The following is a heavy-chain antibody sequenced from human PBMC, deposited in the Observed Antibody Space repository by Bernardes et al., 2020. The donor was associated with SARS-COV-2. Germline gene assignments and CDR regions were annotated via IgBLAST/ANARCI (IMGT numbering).Heavy chain of an antibody. V-gene: IGHV3-66*01. Sequence: GGSLRLSCAASGVTVSSNYMIWVRQALGKGLEWVSLIYSGGSKHSADSVKGRFTIPREKPKNTLYLQMNSLRAEDTAVYYCASRGSGSSNWYFDLWGRGTLVTISS. CDR2: IYSGGSK. D-gene: IGHD3-10*01. J-gene: IGHJ2*01. CDR1: GVTVSSNY. CDR3: ASRGSGSSNWYFDL.